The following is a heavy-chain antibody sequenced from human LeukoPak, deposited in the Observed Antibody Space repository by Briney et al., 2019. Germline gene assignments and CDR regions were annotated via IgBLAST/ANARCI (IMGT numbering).Heavy chain of an antibody. CDR2: IYTSGST. V-gene: IGHV4-4*07. CDR1: GGSISSYY. J-gene: IGHJ3*02. D-gene: IGHD2-2*01. Sequence: SETLSLTCTVSGGSISSYYWSWIRQPAGKGLEWIGRIYTSGSTNYNPSLKSRVTMSVDTSKNQFSLKLSSVTAADTAVYYCARGPVVPAALRAFDIWGQGTMVTVSS. CDR3: ARGPVVPAALRAFDI.